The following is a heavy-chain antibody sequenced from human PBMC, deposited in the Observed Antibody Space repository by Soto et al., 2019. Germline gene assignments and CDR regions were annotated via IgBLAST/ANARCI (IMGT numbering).Heavy chain of an antibody. CDR1: GGSINSTVW. CDR2: IYHGGNT. CDR3: ARGVTMVRGVIGNWFAP. Sequence: SETLSLTCAVSGGSINSTVWWKWVRKPPGKGLEWIGEIYHGGNTNYNPSLQSRVTISVDTSKNQFSLKLSSVTAADTAVYYCARGVTMVRGVIGNWFAPWGQGTLVTVSS. D-gene: IGHD3-10*01. J-gene: IGHJ5*02. V-gene: IGHV4-4*02.